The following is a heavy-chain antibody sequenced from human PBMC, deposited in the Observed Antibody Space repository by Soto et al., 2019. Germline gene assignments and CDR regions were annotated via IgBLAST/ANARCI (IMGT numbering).Heavy chain of an antibody. CDR3: ARERGSGWTFDY. V-gene: IGHV3-13*04. J-gene: IGHJ4*02. D-gene: IGHD6-19*01. Sequence: GGSLRLSCAASGFTFSSYDMHWVRQATGKGLEWVSAIGTAGDTYYPGSVKGRFTISRENAQNSLYLQMHSLRAGYTAVYYCARERGSGWTFDYWGQGTLVTVS. CDR2: IGTAGDT. CDR1: GFTFSSYD.